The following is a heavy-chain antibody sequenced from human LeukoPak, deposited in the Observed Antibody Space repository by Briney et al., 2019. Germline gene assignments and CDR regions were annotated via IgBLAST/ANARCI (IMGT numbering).Heavy chain of an antibody. Sequence: KASQTLSLTCTVSGGSISSGDYYWSWIRQPPGKGLEWIGYFYYSGSTYYNPSLKSRVTISVDTSKNQFSLKLSSVTAADTAVYYCARHRDSNYYFDYWGQGTLVTVSS. CDR2: FYYSGST. V-gene: IGHV4-30-4*01. CDR3: ARHRDSNYYFDY. J-gene: IGHJ4*02. CDR1: GGSISSGDYY. D-gene: IGHD4-11*01.